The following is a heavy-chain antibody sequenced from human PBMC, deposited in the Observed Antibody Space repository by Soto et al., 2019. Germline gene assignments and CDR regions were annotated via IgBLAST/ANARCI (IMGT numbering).Heavy chain of an antibody. Sequence: EVQLVESGGGLVQPGRSLRLSCTASGFTFGDYAMSWFRQAPGKGLEWVGFIRSKAYGGTAEYAASVKGRFTISRDDSKSIAYLQMNSLKTEDTAVYYCTRSLWFGELLPFIYWGQGTLVTVSS. D-gene: IGHD3-10*01. V-gene: IGHV3-49*03. CDR3: TRSLWFGELLPFIY. J-gene: IGHJ4*02. CDR1: GFTFGDYA. CDR2: IRSKAYGGTA.